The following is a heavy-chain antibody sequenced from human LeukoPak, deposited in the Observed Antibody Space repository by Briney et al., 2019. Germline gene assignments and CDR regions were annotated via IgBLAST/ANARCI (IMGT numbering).Heavy chain of an antibody. D-gene: IGHD5-24*01. CDR1: GFIFGDYS. V-gene: IGHV3-11*06. Sequence: GGSLRLSCAASGFIFGDYSMNWVRQPPGKGLEWISYIGIDSGNTKYADSVKGRFTISADNAKNSLYLQMNGLQVEDTAVYYCARDHNFAFDNWGQGTLVTVSS. J-gene: IGHJ4*02. CDR2: IGIDSGNT. CDR3: ARDHNFAFDN.